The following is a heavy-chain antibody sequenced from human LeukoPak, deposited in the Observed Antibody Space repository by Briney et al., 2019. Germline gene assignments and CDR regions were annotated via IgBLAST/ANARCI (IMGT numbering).Heavy chain of an antibody. Sequence: ASETLSLTCTVSGGSISSDDYCWSWIRQPPGKGLEWIGYIYYSGSTYYNPSLKSRVTISVDTSKNQFSLKLSSVTAADTAVYYCARVGRIVGAAQDAFDIWGQGTMVTVSS. D-gene: IGHD1-26*01. J-gene: IGHJ3*02. CDR1: GGSISSDDYC. V-gene: IGHV4-30-4*08. CDR3: ARVGRIVGAAQDAFDI. CDR2: IYYSGST.